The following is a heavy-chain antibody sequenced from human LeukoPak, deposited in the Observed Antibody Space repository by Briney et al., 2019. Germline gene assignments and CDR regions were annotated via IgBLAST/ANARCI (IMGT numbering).Heavy chain of an antibody. CDR1: GFTFSSYS. D-gene: IGHD4-17*01. CDR3: ARDMVGDYVF. V-gene: IGHV3-21*01. J-gene: IGHJ4*02. Sequence: GGSLRLSCAASGFTFSSYSMNWVRQAPGKGLEWVSSNSSSSSYIYYADSVKGRFTISRDNAKNSLYLQMNSLRAEDTAVYYCARDMVGDYVFWGQGTLVTVSS. CDR2: NSSSSSYI.